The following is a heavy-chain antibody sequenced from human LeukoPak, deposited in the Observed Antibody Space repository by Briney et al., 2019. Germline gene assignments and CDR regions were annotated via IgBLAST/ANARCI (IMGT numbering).Heavy chain of an antibody. CDR1: GYTFTSYG. CDR3: ARRKRFGELLSVNYYYYGMDV. V-gene: IGHV1-18*04. D-gene: IGHD3-10*01. CDR2: ISAYNGNT. Sequence: ASVKVSCKASGYTFTSYGISWVRQATGQGLEWMGWISAYNGNTNYAQKLQGRVTMTTDTSTSTAYMELRSLRSDDTAVYYCARRKRFGELLSVNYYYYGMDVWGKGTTVTVSS. J-gene: IGHJ6*04.